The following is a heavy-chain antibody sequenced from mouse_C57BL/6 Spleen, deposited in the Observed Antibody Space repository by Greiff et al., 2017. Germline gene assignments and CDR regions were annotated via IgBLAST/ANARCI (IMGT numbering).Heavy chain of an antibody. CDR2: IDPETGGT. D-gene: IGHD2-3*01. V-gene: IGHV1-15*01. CDR3: TRDGYYEDYFDY. Sequence: QVQLQQSGAELVRPGASVTLSCKASGYTFTDYEMHWVKQTPVHGLEWIGAIDPETGGTAYNQKFKGKAILTADKSSSTAYMELRSLTSEDSAVYYCTRDGYYEDYFDYWGQGTTLTVSS. CDR1: GYTFTDYE. J-gene: IGHJ2*01.